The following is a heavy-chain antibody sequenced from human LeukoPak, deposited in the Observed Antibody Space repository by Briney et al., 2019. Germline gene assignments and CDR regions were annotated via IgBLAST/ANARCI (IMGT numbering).Heavy chain of an antibody. Sequence: PGGSRRLSFAASGFTFSSYGMNWVRQAPGRGRGWGEFIRISGSNKYYADSVKGRFTISRDNSKNTLYLQMNSLRAEDTAVYYCAEDRIVLMVYAISSFDYWGQGTLVTVSS. CDR1: GFTFSSYG. J-gene: IGHJ4*02. CDR2: IRISGSNK. CDR3: AEDRIVLMVYAISSFDY. D-gene: IGHD2-8*01. V-gene: IGHV3-30*02.